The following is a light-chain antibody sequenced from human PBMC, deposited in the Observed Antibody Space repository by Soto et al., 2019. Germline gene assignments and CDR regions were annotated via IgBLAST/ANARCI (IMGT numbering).Light chain of an antibody. CDR3: QQYNNWPPWT. V-gene: IGKV3-15*01. J-gene: IGKJ1*01. CDR1: QSVDTN. CDR2: GAS. Sequence: EIVMTQSPATLSVSSGERATLSCRASQSVDTNLAWYQQKPGQAPRLLIYGASTRATGIPARFSGSGSGTEFTLTINSLQSEDFAVYYCQQYNNWPPWTFGQGTKVEIK.